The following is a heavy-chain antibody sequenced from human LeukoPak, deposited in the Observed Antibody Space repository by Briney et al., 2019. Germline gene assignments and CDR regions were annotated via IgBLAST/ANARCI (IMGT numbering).Heavy chain of an antibody. J-gene: IGHJ5*02. D-gene: IGHD2-15*01. V-gene: IGHV4-4*07. CDR3: ARSYCSGGSCLNWFDP. CDR1: GGSISSNY. Sequence: SETLSLTCTVSGGSISSNYWSWIRQPAGKGLEWIGRIYTSGSTNYNPSLKSRVTMSVDTSKNQFSLKLTSVTAADTAVYYCARSYCSGGSCLNWFDPWGLGTLVTVSS. CDR2: IYTSGST.